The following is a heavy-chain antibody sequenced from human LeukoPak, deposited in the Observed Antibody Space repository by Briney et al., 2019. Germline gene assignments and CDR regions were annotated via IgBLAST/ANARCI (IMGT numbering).Heavy chain of an antibody. J-gene: IGHJ5*02. CDR2: ISGSGGST. D-gene: IGHD6-13*01. CDR3: AKTSSSSWYQLYNWFDP. Sequence: PGRSLRLSCAASGFTFSSYAMSWVRQAPGKGLEWVSAISGSGGSTYYADSVKGRFTISRDNSKNTLYLQMNSLRAEDTAVYYCAKTSSSSWYQLYNWFDPWGQGTLVTVSS. CDR1: GFTFSSYA. V-gene: IGHV3-23*01.